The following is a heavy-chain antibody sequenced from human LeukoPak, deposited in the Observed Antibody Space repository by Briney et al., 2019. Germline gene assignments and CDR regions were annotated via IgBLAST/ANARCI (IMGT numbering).Heavy chain of an antibody. J-gene: IGHJ4*02. V-gene: IGHV4-59*12. Sequence: SETLSLTCTVSGGSISSYYWSWIRQPPGKGLEWIGYIYYSGSTNYNPSLKSRVTMSVDTSKNQFSLKLSSVTAADTAVYYCARAVGATIPTGYVNWGQGTLGTVSS. CDR1: GGSISSYY. CDR3: ARAVGATIPTGYVN. D-gene: IGHD1-26*01. CDR2: IYYSGST.